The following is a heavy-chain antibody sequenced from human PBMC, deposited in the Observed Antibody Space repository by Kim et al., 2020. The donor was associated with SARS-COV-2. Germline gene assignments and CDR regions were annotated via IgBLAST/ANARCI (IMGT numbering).Heavy chain of an antibody. Sequence: GGSLRLSCAASGFTFSSYSMNWVRQAPGKGLEWVSSISSSSSYIYYADSVKGRFTISRDNAKNSLYLQMNSLRAEDTAVYYCARTPGVAVETWIQLRFSRWFDPWGQGTLVTVSS. CDR1: GFTFSSYS. J-gene: IGHJ5*02. CDR3: ARTPGVAVETWIQLRFSRWFDP. D-gene: IGHD5-18*01. CDR2: ISSSSSYI. V-gene: IGHV3-21*01.